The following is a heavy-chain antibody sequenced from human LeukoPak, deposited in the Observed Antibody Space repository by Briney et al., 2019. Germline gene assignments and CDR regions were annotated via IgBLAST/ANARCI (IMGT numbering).Heavy chain of an antibody. V-gene: IGHV4-34*01. CDR2: INHSGST. CDR1: GGSFSGYY. Sequence: SETLSLTCAVYGGSFSGYYWSWIRQPPGKGLEWIGEINHSGSTNYNPSLKSRVTISVDTSKNQFSLKLSSVTAADTAVYYCAAMDGSGSDYWGQGTLVTVSS. J-gene: IGHJ4*02. CDR3: AAMDGSGSDY. D-gene: IGHD3-10*01.